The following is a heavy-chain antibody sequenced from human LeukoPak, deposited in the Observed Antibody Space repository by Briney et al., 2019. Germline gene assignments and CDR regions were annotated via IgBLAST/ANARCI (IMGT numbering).Heavy chain of an antibody. V-gene: IGHV3-30*02. CDR2: IRYDGSNK. D-gene: IGHD3-10*01. CDR3: AKDLLWFGELGEYYFDY. J-gene: IGHJ4*02. Sequence: GGSLRLSCAASGFTFSSYGMHWVRQAPGKGLEWVAFIRYDGSNKYYADSVKGRFTISRDNSKNPLYLQMNSLRAEDTAVYYCAKDLLWFGELGEYYFDYWGQGTLVTVSS. CDR1: GFTFSSYG.